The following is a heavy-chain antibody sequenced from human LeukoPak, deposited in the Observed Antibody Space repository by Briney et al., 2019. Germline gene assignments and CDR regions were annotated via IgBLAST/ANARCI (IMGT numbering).Heavy chain of an antibody. Sequence: ASVKVSCTASGYTFTSYDINWVRQATGQGLEWMGWRNPNSGNTGYAQKFQGRVTMTRNTSTSTAYMELSSLRSEDTAVYYCARGKSRDGYNSDYWGQGTLVTVSS. V-gene: IGHV1-8*01. D-gene: IGHD5-24*01. CDR3: ARGKSRDGYNSDY. CDR2: RNPNSGNT. J-gene: IGHJ4*02. CDR1: GYTFTSYD.